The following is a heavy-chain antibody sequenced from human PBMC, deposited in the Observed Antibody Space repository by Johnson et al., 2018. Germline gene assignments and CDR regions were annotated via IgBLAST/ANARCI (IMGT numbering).Heavy chain of an antibody. D-gene: IGHD6-6*01. CDR3: AKEHCSSSGMDV. CDR1: GFTFSSYG. CDR2: ISYDGSIK. J-gene: IGHJ6*02. Sequence: VQLLESGGGVVQPGRSLRLSCAASGFTFSSYGVHWVRQAPGKGLEWVAVISYDGSIKYYAESVKGRFTISRDNSKNTLYLQMNSLRAEDTAVYYCAKEHCSSSGMDVWGQGTTVTVSS. V-gene: IGHV3-30*18.